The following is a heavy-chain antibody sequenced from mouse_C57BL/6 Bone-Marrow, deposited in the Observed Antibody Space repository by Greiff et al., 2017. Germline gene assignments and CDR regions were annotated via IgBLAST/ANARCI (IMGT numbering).Heavy chain of an antibody. CDR1: GYTFTSYG. J-gene: IGHJ3*01. CDR3: ARSDRFAY. V-gene: IGHV1-81*01. CDR2: IYPRSGNT. Sequence: QVQLKESGAELARPGASVKLSCKASGYTFTSYGISWVKQRTGQGLEWIGEIYPRSGNTYYNEKFKGKATLTADKSSSTAYMELRSLTSWDTAVYFWARSDRFAYWGQGTLVTVSA.